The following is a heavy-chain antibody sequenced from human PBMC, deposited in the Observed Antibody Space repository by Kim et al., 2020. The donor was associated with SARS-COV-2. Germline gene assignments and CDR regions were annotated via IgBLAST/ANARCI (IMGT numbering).Heavy chain of an antibody. D-gene: IGHD2-8*01. V-gene: IGHV3-48*02. CDR2: ISSISTAI. CDR3: XXKLGYCTNGVCYXYXGMXX. J-gene: IGHJ6*01. Sequence: GGSLRLSCAGSGFTFSSYTMNWVRQAPGKGLEWVSYISSISTAIYYVDSXKGRCTISSXXXXNSLYLKMNSLGDEDTXVXXXXXKLGYCTNGVCYXYXGMXXXXXGT. CDR1: GFTFSSYT.